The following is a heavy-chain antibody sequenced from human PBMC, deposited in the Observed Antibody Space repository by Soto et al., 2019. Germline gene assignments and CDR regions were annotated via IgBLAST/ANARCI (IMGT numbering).Heavy chain of an antibody. CDR2: IDPSDSYT. CDR3: ARQTPSSSTSPYHYYGMDV. CDR1: GYSFTSYW. D-gene: IGHD2-2*01. Sequence: LKISCKGSGYSFTSYWISWVRQVPGKGLEWMGRIDPSDSYTNYSPSFQGHVTISADKSISTAYLQWSSLKASDTAMYYCARQTPSSSTSPYHYYGMDVWGQGTTVTVSS. V-gene: IGHV5-10-1*01. J-gene: IGHJ6*02.